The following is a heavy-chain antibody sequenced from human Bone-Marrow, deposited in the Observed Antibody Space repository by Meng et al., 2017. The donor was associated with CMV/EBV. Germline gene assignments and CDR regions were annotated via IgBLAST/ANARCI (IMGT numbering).Heavy chain of an antibody. J-gene: IGHJ4*02. D-gene: IGHD2-15*01. CDR1: GGSISSYY. Sequence: SETLSLTCTVSGGSISSYYWSWIRQPPGKGLQWIGYMYYSGNTNYNPSLKSRVTISVDTSKNQFSLKLTSVTAADTAVYYCAGGYCSGGSCYILDYWGQGTLVAVSS. CDR3: AGGYCSGGSCYILDY. CDR2: MYYSGNT. V-gene: IGHV4-59*01.